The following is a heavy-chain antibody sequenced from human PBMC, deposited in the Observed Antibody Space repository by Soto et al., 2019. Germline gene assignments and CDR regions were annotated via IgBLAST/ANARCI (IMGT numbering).Heavy chain of an antibody. CDR3: ARGFAVVPAPDSGLNWFDP. Sequence: QVQLVQSGAEVKKPGSSVNVSCKVSGGTFSTYSIGWVRQAPGQGLEWIGRIIPILDVVDYAQKFQDRVTITADKSTNIAYMGLSSLRSDDTAVYFCARGFAVVPAPDSGLNWFDPWGQGTLVTVSS. D-gene: IGHD2-2*01. V-gene: IGHV1-69*02. J-gene: IGHJ5*02. CDR1: GGTFSTYS. CDR2: IIPILDVV.